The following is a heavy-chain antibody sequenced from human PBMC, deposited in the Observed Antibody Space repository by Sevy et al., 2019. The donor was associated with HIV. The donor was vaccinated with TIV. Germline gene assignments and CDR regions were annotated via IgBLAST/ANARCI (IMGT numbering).Heavy chain of an antibody. J-gene: IGHJ1*01. CDR2: ITWKSESV. CDR3: AKGLYYYESSGSYKGKCDYFQH. Sequence: GGSLRLSCAASGFMFDDYVMHWVRQAPGKGPEWVSRITWKSESVEYVDSVKGRFTISRDNDKNSLYLQMNSLRPEDTALYYCAKGLYYYESSGSYKGKCDYFQHWGQGTLVTVSS. V-gene: IGHV3-9*01. D-gene: IGHD3-22*01. CDR1: GFMFDDYV.